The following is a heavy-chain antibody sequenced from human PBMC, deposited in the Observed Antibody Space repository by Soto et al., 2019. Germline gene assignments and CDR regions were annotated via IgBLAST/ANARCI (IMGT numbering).Heavy chain of an antibody. J-gene: IGHJ6*02. CDR2: ISYDGSNK. Sequence: GGSLRLSCAASGFTFSSYAMHWVRQAPGKGLEWVAVISYDGSNKYYADSVKGRFTISRDNSKNTLYLQMNSLRAEDTAVYYCARSRLDIVLVPAATSDYYYGMDVWGQGTTVTVSS. CDR3: ARSRLDIVLVPAATSDYYYGMDV. CDR1: GFTFSSYA. D-gene: IGHD2-2*03. V-gene: IGHV3-30-3*01.